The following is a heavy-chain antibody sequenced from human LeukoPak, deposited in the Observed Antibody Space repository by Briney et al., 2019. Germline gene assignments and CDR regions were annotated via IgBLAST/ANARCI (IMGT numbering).Heavy chain of an antibody. D-gene: IGHD3-10*01. CDR1: GFTFSSYV. Sequence: GGSLRLSCAASGFTFSSYVMHWVRQAPGKGLEWVAIISYDGSNEYYADSVKGRFTISRDNAKNSLYLQMNSLRAEDTAVYYCARDGHYGSGDFDPWGQGTLVTVSS. V-gene: IGHV3-30*04. J-gene: IGHJ5*02. CDR3: ARDGHYGSGDFDP. CDR2: ISYDGSNE.